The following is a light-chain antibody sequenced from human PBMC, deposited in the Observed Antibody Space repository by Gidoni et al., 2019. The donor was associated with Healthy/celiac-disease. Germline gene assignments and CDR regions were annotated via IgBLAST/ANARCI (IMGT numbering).Light chain of an antibody. CDR1: SSDVGGYNY. V-gene: IGLV2-14*01. CDR2: EVS. CDR3: SSYTSSSTLV. J-gene: IGLJ3*02. Sequence: QSALTQPATVSGSPGQSINISCTGTSSDVGGYNYVSWYQQHPGKAPKLMIYEVSNRPSRLSNRFSGSKSGNTASLTISGLQAEDEGDYYCSSYTSSSTLVFGGGTKLTVL.